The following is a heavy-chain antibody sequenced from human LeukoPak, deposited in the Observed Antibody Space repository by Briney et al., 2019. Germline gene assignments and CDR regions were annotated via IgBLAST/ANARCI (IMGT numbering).Heavy chain of an antibody. D-gene: IGHD3-22*01. Sequence: GGSLRLSCAASGFTFSSYWMSWVRQAPGKGLEWVANIKQDGSEEYYVDSVKGRFTISRDNAKNSLYLQMNSLRAEDTAVYYCARITMIVVAGMDVWGQGTTVTVSS. V-gene: IGHV3-7*01. CDR2: IKQDGSEE. CDR3: ARITMIVVAGMDV. CDR1: GFTFSSYW. J-gene: IGHJ6*02.